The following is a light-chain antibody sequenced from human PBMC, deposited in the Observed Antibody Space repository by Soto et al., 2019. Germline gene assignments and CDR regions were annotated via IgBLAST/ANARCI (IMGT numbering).Light chain of an antibody. CDR2: EVT. CDR3: SSFAGTYTLL. Sequence: QSALTQPASVSGSPGQSITISCTGSSSDIGVFNYVSWYQQTPGNAPKIIIFEVTNRPSGVSNRFSGSKSGNTASLTISGLQAEDEADYYCSSFAGTYTLLFGGGTKLTVL. J-gene: IGLJ2*01. V-gene: IGLV2-14*01. CDR1: SSDIGVFNY.